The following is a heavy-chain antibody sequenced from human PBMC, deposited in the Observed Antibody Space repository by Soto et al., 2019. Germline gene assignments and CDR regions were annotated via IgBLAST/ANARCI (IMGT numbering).Heavy chain of an antibody. CDR3: ARDTGGYFDWLPYYYYGMDV. V-gene: IGHV1-18*01. Sequence: QVQLVQSGAEVKKPGASVKVSCKASGYTFTSYSISWVRQAPGQGLEWMGWISAYNGNTNYAQKLQGRVTMTTDTSTSTAYMELRSLRSDDTAVYYCARDTGGYFDWLPYYYYGMDVWGQGTTVTVSS. J-gene: IGHJ6*02. D-gene: IGHD3-9*01. CDR1: GYTFTSYS. CDR2: ISAYNGNT.